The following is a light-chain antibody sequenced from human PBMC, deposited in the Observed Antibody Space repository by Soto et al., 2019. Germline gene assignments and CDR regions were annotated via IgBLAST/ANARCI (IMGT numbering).Light chain of an antibody. Sequence: EIVMTQSPATVSVSPGDRVTLSCRASRTVHSNVAWYQHKPGQAPRLLIYGASFRATGMPARFSGGGSGTEFTLTISSLQPEDSATYYCQQSFSIPWTFGQGTKVDIK. J-gene: IGKJ1*01. CDR2: GAS. CDR3: QQSFSIPWT. V-gene: IGKV3-15*01. CDR1: RTVHSN.